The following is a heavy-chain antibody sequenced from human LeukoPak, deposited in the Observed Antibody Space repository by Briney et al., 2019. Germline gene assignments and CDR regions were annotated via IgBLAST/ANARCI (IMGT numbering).Heavy chain of an antibody. CDR2: IHTNGST. CDR1: GGSISSYF. D-gene: IGHD1-14*01. J-gene: IGHJ4*02. CDR3: ARDPEGHGNYFDY. Sequence: EPLSLTCTVSGGSISSYFCTWIRQPAGKGLEWIGRIHTNGSTNYNPSLKSRVTMSVDTSKNQFSLKLSSVTAADTAVYYCARDPEGHGNYFDYWGQGALVTVSS. V-gene: IGHV4-4*07.